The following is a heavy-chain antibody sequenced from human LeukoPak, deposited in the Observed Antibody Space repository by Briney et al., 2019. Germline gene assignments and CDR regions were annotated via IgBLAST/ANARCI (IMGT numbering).Heavy chain of an antibody. CDR1: GFTFSSYA. V-gene: IGHV3-30*04. Sequence: GGSLRLSCAASGFTFSSYAMHWVRQAPGKGLEWVAVISYDGSNKYYADSVKGRFTISRDNAKNSLYLQMNSLRAEDTAVYYCASADCGGDCLHAFDIWGQGTMVTVSS. J-gene: IGHJ3*02. CDR2: ISYDGSNK. CDR3: ASADCGGDCLHAFDI. D-gene: IGHD2-21*02.